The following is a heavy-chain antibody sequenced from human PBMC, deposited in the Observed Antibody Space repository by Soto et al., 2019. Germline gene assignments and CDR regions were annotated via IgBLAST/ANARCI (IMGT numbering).Heavy chain of an antibody. CDR3: ARERGSGSYSPY. J-gene: IGHJ4*02. V-gene: IGHV4-34*01. D-gene: IGHD3-10*01. Sequence: SETLSLTCAVYGGSFSGYYWSWIRQPPGKGLEWIGEINHSGSTNYNPSLKSRVTISVDTSKNQFSLKLSSVTAADTAVYYCARERGSGSYSPYWGQG. CDR2: INHSGST. CDR1: GGSFSGYY.